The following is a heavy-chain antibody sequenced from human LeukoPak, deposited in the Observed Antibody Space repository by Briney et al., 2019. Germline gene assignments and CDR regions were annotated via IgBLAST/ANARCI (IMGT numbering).Heavy chain of an antibody. CDR1: GGSISSGSYY. V-gene: IGHV4-61*02. D-gene: IGHD6-19*01. Sequence: PSQTLSLTCTVSGGSISSGSYYWSWIRQPAGKGLEWIGRIYTSGSTNYNPSLKSRVTISVDTSKNQFSLKLSSVTAADTAVYYCARYSVAAHFDYWGQGTPVTVSS. CDR2: IYTSGST. J-gene: IGHJ4*02. CDR3: ARYSVAAHFDY.